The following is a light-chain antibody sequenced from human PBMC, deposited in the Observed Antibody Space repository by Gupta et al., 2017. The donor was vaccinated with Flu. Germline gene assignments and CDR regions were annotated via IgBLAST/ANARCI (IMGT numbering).Light chain of an antibody. J-gene: IGLJ3*02. CDR3: QTWTTGLWV. V-gene: IGLV4-69*01. CDR1: NGHSRYA. CDR2: VNSNGTY. Sequence: QLALTQSPSASASLGAPVTLTCTLSNGHSRYAIAWHQQQPEKGPRYLMKVNSNGTYTKGDGIPDRFSGSSSGAQRYLIISSPQSEDEADYYCQTWTTGLWVFGGGTRLTVL.